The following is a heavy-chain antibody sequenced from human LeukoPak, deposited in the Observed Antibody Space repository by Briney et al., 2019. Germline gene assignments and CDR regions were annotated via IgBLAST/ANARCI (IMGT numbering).Heavy chain of an antibody. J-gene: IGHJ4*02. CDR3: ARRDYYDSSGYSLGY. CDR1: GGSFSGYY. Sequence: SETLSLTCAVYGGSFSGYYRSWIRQPPGKGLEWIGEINHSGSTNYNPSLKSRVTISVDTSKNQFSLKLSSVTAADTAVYYCARRDYYDSSGYSLGYWGQGTLVTVSS. D-gene: IGHD3-22*01. V-gene: IGHV4-34*01. CDR2: INHSGST.